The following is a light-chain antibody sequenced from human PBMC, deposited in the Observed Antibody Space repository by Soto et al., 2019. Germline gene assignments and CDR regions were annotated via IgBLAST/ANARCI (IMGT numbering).Light chain of an antibody. CDR2: KAS. CDR1: QTISSW. J-gene: IGKJ1*01. V-gene: IGKV1-5*03. CDR3: QHYKSYSEA. Sequence: DIQMTQSPSTLSGSVGDRVTITCRASQTISSWLAWYQQKPGKAPKLLIYKASTLKSGVPSRFSGSGSGTEFTLTISGLQPDDFATYYCQHYKSYSEAFGQGTKVELK.